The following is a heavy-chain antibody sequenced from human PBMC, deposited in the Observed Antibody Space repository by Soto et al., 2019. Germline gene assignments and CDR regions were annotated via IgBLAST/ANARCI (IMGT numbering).Heavy chain of an antibody. J-gene: IGHJ5*02. D-gene: IGHD5-18*01. CDR3: ARASRSVLYSYAYHWFDP. CDR1: GYTFTSYG. V-gene: IGHV1-18*01. Sequence: ASVKVSCKASGYTFTSYGISWVRQAPGQGLEWMGWISAYNGNTNYAQKLQGRVTMTTDTSTSTAYMELRSLRSDDTAVYYCARASRSVLYSYAYHWFDPWGQGTLVTVSS. CDR2: ISAYNGNT.